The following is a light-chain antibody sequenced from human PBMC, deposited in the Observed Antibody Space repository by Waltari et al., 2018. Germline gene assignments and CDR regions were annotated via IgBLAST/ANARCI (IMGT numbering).Light chain of an antibody. V-gene: IGLV2-11*01. J-gene: IGLJ7*01. CDR1: SSDVGSYTF. CDR3: CSYAGSYTFV. Sequence: QSALTQPRSVSGSPGQSVTISCSGPSSDVGSYTFVSWYQQHPGNAPKLLIYDVVKRPAGVPDRFSGSKSGNTASLTISGLQTEDESDYYCCSYAGSYTFVFGGGTQLTVL. CDR2: DVV.